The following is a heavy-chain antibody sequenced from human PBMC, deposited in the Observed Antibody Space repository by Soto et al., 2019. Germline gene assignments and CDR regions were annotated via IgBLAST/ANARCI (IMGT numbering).Heavy chain of an antibody. CDR3: ARGAPTPLWFGELFGPDY. CDR1: GYTFTSYA. V-gene: IGHV1-3*01. J-gene: IGHJ4*02. Sequence: GASVKVSCKASGYTFTSYAMHCVRQAPGQRLEWMGWINAGNGNTKYSPKFQGRVTITRDTSASTAYMELSSLRSEDTAVYYCARGAPTPLWFGELFGPDYWGQGTLVTVSS. CDR2: INAGNGNT. D-gene: IGHD3-10*01.